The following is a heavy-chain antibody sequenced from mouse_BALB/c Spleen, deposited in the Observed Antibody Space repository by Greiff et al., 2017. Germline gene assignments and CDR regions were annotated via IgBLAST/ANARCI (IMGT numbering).Heavy chain of an antibody. J-gene: IGHJ3*01. CDR2: IWSGGST. V-gene: IGHV2-2-2*01. Sequence: VQVVESGPGLVQPSQSLSITCTVSGFSLTSYGVHWVRQSPGKGLEWLGVIWSGGSTDYNAAFISRLSISKDNSKSQVFFKMNSLQADDTAIYYCVRKNDYDWDWFAYWGQGTLVTVSA. CDR3: VRKNDYDWDWFAY. CDR1: GFSLTSYG. D-gene: IGHD2-4*01.